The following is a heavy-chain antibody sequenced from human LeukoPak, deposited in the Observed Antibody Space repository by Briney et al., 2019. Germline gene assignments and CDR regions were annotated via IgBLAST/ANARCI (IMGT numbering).Heavy chain of an antibody. D-gene: IGHD2-2*01. CDR3: ARFHGAYCSSTSCYPDY. CDR1: GFTFSSYS. CDR2: ISSSSSYI. Sequence: PGGSLRLSCAASGFTFSSYSMNWVRQAPGKGLEWVSSISSSSSYIYYADSVKGRFTISRDNAKNSLYLQMNGLRAEDTAVYYCARFHGAYCSSTSCYPDYWGQGTLVTVSS. J-gene: IGHJ4*02. V-gene: IGHV3-21*01.